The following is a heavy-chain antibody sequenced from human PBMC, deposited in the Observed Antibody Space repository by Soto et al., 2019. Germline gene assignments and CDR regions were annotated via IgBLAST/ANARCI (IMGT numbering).Heavy chain of an antibody. Sequence: QLQLQESGPGLVKPSETLSLTCTVSGGSISSSSYYWGWIRQPPGKGLEWIGSIYSSGSTYYNPALKSRVTISGDTAKNQLPLELCSLIAADTAVYLCARQEGVYLSYGSGWCLRWFDHWGQGTLVTVSS. V-gene: IGHV4-39*01. D-gene: IGHD6-19*01. CDR1: GGSISSSSYY. J-gene: IGHJ5*02. CDR2: IYSSGST. CDR3: ARQEGVYLSYGSGWCLRWFDH.